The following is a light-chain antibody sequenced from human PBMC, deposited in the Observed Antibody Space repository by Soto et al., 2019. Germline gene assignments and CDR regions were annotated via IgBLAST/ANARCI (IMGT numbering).Light chain of an antibody. CDR1: TSDVGAYNY. CDR2: QVS. V-gene: IGLV2-14*01. Sequence: QSALTQPASVSGSPGQSIAISCTGTTSDVGAYNYVSWYQQHPGKAPKLMIYQVSNRPSGVSNRFSGSKSGNTASLTISGLQAEDEADYYCSSYTISTTYVFGTGTKRTVL. J-gene: IGLJ1*01. CDR3: SSYTISTTYV.